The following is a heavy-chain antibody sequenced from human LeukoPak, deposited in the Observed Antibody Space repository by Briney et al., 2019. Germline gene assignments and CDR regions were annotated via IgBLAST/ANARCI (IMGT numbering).Heavy chain of an antibody. CDR1: GFTFSSFE. J-gene: IGHJ4*02. CDR2: ISSSSSYI. CDR3: ARTYYDILTGYSPFDY. V-gene: IGHV3-21*01. Sequence: GGSLRLSCAASGFTFSSFEMNWVRQAPGKGLEWVSSISSSSSYIYYADSVKGRFTISRDNAKNSLYLQMNSLRAEDTAVYYCARTYYDILTGYSPFDYWGQGTLVTVSS. D-gene: IGHD3-9*01.